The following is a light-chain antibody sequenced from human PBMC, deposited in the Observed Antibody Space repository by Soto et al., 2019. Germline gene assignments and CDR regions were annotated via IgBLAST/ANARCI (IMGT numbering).Light chain of an antibody. CDR3: QQYNEWPIT. Sequence: MTQSPSTLSASVGDRVTITCRASQSISSWLAWYQQKPGQAPRLLIYRASYRATGVPGRFSGSGSGTELTLTITSLQSEDFGDYYCQQYNEWPITFGQGTRLEIK. CDR1: QSISSW. CDR2: RAS. J-gene: IGKJ5*01. V-gene: IGKV3-15*01.